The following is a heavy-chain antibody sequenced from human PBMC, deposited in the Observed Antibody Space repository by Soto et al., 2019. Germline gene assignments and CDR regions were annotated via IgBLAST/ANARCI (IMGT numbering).Heavy chain of an antibody. CDR1: GGTFKSFT. CDR2: IIPIFETA. V-gene: IGHV1-69*13. J-gene: IGHJ4*02. CDR3: ATKGVSGWFFDY. Sequence: ASVKVSCKASGGTFKSFTFTWVRQAPGQGLEWMGGIIPIFETANYAQKFQDRVTITADESTSTVYMELSSLRSADTAVYYCATKGVSGWFFDYWGQGTVVTVSS. D-gene: IGHD6-19*01.